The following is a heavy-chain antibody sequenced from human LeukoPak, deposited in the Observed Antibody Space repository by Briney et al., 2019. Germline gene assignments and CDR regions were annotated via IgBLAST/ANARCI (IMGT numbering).Heavy chain of an antibody. CDR2: ISGSGGST. V-gene: IGHV3-23*01. D-gene: IGHD6-19*01. CDR1: GFTFRSSE. J-gene: IGHJ4*02. Sequence: GGSLRLSCKASGFTFRSSEMHWVRQAPGKGLEWVSGISGSGGSTFYADSVKGRFTISRDNSENTVYLQMNSLRADDTAVYYCAKATAGYSSGRYPGWPVDYWGQGTLVTVSS. CDR3: AKATAGYSSGRYPGWPVDY.